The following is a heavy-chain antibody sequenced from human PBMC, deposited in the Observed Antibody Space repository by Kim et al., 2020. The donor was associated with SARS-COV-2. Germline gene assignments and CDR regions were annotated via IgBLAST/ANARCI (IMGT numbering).Heavy chain of an antibody. D-gene: IGHD2-15*01. Sequence: SETLSLTCTVSGYSISSGYYWGWIRQPPGKGLEWIGSIYHSGSTYYNPSLKSRVTISVDTSKNQFSLKLSSVTAADTAVYYCARSKPSHPVDWGQGTLVT. CDR3: ARSKPSHPVD. J-gene: IGHJ4*02. CDR2: IYHSGST. CDR1: GYSISSGYY. V-gene: IGHV4-38-2*02.